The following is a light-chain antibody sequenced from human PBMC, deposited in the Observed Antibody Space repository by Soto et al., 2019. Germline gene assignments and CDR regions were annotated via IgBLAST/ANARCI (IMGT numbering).Light chain of an antibody. Sequence: EIVLTQSPATLSLSPGETVTLSCRASQSVPQNYLAWYQQKPDQAPRLLIHGASTRATGIPDRFSGSGSGTDFTLTISRLEPEDFAVYFCQQYAVSPLTFGGGTKVEIQ. J-gene: IGKJ4*01. V-gene: IGKV3-20*01. CDR3: QQYAVSPLT. CDR1: QSVPQNY. CDR2: GAS.